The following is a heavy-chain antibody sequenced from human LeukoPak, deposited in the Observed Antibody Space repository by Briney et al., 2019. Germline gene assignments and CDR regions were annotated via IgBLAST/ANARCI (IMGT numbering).Heavy chain of an antibody. V-gene: IGHV5-51*01. CDR3: ARAPRAAPAGHFFDF. D-gene: IGHD6-6*01. CDR1: GYSFTSYW. J-gene: IGHJ4*02. Sequence: PGESLKISCKGSGYSFTSYWIGWVRQMPGKGLEWMGIINPGDSDTRYSPSFQGQVTISADRSISTAYLQWSSLKASDTAMYYCARAPRAAPAGHFFDFWGQGTLVTVSS. CDR2: INPGDSDT.